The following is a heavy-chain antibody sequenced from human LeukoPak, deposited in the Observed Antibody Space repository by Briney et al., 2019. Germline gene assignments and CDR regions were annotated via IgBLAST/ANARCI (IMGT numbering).Heavy chain of an antibody. CDR2: ISAYNGNT. V-gene: IGHV1-18*01. Sequence: GASVKVSCKASGYTFTSYGISWVRQAPGQGLEWMGWISAYNGNTNYAQKLQGRVTMTTDTSTSTAYMELRSLRSDDTAVYYCARRDYSTNSRGAFDIWGQGTMVTVSS. D-gene: IGHD6-13*01. J-gene: IGHJ3*02. CDR3: ARRDYSTNSRGAFDI. CDR1: GYTFTSYG.